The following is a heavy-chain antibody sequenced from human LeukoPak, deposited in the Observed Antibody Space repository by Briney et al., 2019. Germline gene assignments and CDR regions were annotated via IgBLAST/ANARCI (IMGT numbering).Heavy chain of an antibody. CDR1: GGSISSSSYY. V-gene: IGHV4-39*07. CDR3: ARIEDYGGNSVNY. J-gene: IGHJ4*02. D-gene: IGHD4-23*01. CDR2: IYYSGST. Sequence: PSETLSLTCTVSGGSISSSSYYWGWIRQPPSKGLEWIGSIYYSGSTYYNPSLKSRATIFVDTSKNQFSLKLSSVTAADTAVYYCARIEDYGGNSVNYWGQGTLVTVSS.